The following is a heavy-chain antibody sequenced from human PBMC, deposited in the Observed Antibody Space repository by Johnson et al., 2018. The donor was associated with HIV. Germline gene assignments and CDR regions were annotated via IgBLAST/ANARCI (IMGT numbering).Heavy chain of an antibody. D-gene: IGHD1-26*01. CDR2: INWNGGST. Sequence: VQLVESGGGVVQPGRSLRLSCAASGFTFDDYGMSWVRQAPGKGLEWVSGINWNGGSTGYADSVRGRFTISRDNSKNTLYLQMNSLRAEDTAVYYCAKDKVGATQAFDIWGQGTMVTVSS. J-gene: IGHJ3*02. CDR1: GFTFDDYG. V-gene: IGHV3-20*04. CDR3: AKDKVGATQAFDI.